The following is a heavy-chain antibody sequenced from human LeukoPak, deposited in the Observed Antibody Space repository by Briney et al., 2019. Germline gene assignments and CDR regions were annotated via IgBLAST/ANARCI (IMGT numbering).Heavy chain of an antibody. CDR2: ISGSGGST. D-gene: IGHD2-2*01. CDR3: AWAPVPDPYYYYGMDV. Sequence: PGGSLRLSCAASGFTFSSYAMSWVRQAPGKGLELVSAISGSGGSTYYADSVKGRFTISRDNSKNTLYLQMNSLRAEDTAVYYCAWAPVPDPYYYYGMDVWGQGTTVTVSS. J-gene: IGHJ6*02. CDR1: GFTFSSYA. V-gene: IGHV3-23*01.